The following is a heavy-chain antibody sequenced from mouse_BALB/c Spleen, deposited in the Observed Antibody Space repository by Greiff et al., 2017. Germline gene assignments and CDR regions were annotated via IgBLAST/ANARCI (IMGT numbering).Heavy chain of an antibody. J-gene: IGHJ1*01. CDR3: ASHRYFDV. V-gene: IGHV5-12-1*01. CDR2: ISSGGGST. Sequence: EVQLVESGGGLVQPGGSRKLSCAASGFAFSSYDMSWVRQTPEKRLEWVAYISSGGGSTYYPYTVKGRFTISRDNAKNTLYLQMSSLKSEDTAMYYCASHRYFDVWGAGTTVTVSS. CDR1: GFAFSSYD.